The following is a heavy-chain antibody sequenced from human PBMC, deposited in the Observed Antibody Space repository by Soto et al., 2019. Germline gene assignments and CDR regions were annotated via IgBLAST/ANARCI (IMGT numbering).Heavy chain of an antibody. D-gene: IGHD3-10*01. V-gene: IGHV1-69*01. CDR2: IIPIFGTA. CDR3: VRYGSGSYLHGYYYGMDV. J-gene: IGHJ6*04. CDR1: GGTFSSYA. Sequence: QVQLVQSGAEVKKPGSSVKVSCKASGGTFSSYAISWVRQAPGQGLEWMGGIIPIFGTANYAQKFQGRVTITADESTSTAYMELSSLRSEDTAVYYCVRYGSGSYLHGYYYGMDVWGKGTTVTVSS.